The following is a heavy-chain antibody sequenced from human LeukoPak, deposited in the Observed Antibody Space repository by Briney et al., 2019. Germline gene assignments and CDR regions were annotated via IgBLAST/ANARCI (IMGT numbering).Heavy chain of an antibody. D-gene: IGHD1-14*01. V-gene: IGHV4-34*01. J-gene: IGHJ6*03. CDR3: ARGRRGSKSSYYYYMDV. CDR2: INHSGST. Sequence: SETLSLTYAVYGGSFSGYYWSWIRQPPGKGLEWIGEINHSGSTNYNPSLKSRVTISVDTSKNQFSLKLSSVTAADTAVYYCARGRRGSKSSYYYYMDVWGKGTTVTVSS. CDR1: GGSFSGYY.